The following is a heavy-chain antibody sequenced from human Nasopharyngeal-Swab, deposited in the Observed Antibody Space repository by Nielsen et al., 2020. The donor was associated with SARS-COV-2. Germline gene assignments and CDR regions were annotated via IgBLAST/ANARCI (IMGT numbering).Heavy chain of an antibody. D-gene: IGHD4-17*01. CDR3: ARGEVTTMGY. CDR2: ISSSSSYI. V-gene: IGHV3-21*01. Sequence: GESLKISCAASGFTFSSYGMHWVRQAPGKGLEWASSISSSSSYIYYADSVKGRFTISRDNAKNSLYLQMNSLRAEDTAVYYCARGEVTTMGYWGQGTLVTVSS. CDR1: GFTFSSYG. J-gene: IGHJ4*02.